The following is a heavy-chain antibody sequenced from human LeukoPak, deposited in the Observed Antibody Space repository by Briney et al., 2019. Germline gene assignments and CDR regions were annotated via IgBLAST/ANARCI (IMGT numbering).Heavy chain of an antibody. CDR3: ARVFSSGYPVGGGTFDI. CDR1: GGTFSTYA. CDR2: IIPFFGTT. D-gene: IGHD3-22*01. Sequence: SVKVSCKASGGTFSTYAFSWVRQAPGQGLEWMGGIIPFFGTTNYTQKFQGRVTVTADESTSTAYMELSSLTSEDTAVYYCARVFSSGYPVGGGTFDIWGQGTRVTVSS. V-gene: IGHV1-69*13. J-gene: IGHJ3*02.